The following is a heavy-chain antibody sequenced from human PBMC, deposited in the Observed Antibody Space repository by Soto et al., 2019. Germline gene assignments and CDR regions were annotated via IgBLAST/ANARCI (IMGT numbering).Heavy chain of an antibody. J-gene: IGHJ5*02. Sequence: QVQLVQSGAEVKKPGASVKVSCKASGYTFTSYGISWVRQAPGQGLEWMGWISAYNGNTNYAQKLQGRVTMTTDTATSTAYMELRSLRSDDTAVYYCARDFTIFGVVTAENWFDPWGQGTLVTVSS. CDR1: GYTFTSYG. V-gene: IGHV1-18*01. CDR3: ARDFTIFGVVTAENWFDP. D-gene: IGHD3-3*01. CDR2: ISAYNGNT.